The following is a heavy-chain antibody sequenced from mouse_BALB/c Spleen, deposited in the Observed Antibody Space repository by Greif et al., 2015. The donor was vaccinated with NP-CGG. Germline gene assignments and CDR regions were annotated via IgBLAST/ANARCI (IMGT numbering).Heavy chain of an antibody. CDR1: GFNIKDTY. Sequence: EVQLQQSGAELVKPGASVKLSCTASGFNIKDTYMHWVKQRPEQGLEWIGRIDPASGNTKYDPKFQGKATITADTSSNTAYLQLSSLTSEDTAVYYCARAYYGSSSGNYFDYWGQGTTLTVSS. CDR2: IDPASGNT. CDR3: ARAYYGSSSGNYFDY. D-gene: IGHD1-1*01. J-gene: IGHJ2*01. V-gene: IGHV14-3*02.